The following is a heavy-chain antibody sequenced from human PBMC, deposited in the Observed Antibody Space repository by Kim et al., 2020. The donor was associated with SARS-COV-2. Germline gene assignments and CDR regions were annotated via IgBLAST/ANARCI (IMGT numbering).Heavy chain of an antibody. Sequence: SETLSLTCTVSGGSISSSSYYWGWIRQPPGKGLEWIGSIYYSGSTYYNPSLKSRVTISVDTSKNQFSLKLSSVTAADTAVYYCARYSDFWSGYALDYWG. D-gene: IGHD3-3*01. V-gene: IGHV4-39*07. J-gene: IGHJ4*01. CDR3: ARYSDFWSGYALDY. CDR1: GGSISSSSYY. CDR2: IYYSGST.